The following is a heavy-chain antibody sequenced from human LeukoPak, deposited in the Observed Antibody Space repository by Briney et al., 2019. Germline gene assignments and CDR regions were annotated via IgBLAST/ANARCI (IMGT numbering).Heavy chain of an antibody. CDR2: INPNSGGT. J-gene: IGHJ6*02. V-gene: IGHV1-2*02. Sequence: ASVKVSCKASGYTFTGYYMHWLRQAPGQGLEWMGWINPNSGGTNYAQKFQGRVTMTRDTSISTAYMELSRLRSDDTAVYYCARGRYFDWLLPDYYYYGMDVWGQGTTVTVSS. D-gene: IGHD3-9*01. CDR3: ARGRYFDWLLPDYYYYGMDV. CDR1: GYTFTGYY.